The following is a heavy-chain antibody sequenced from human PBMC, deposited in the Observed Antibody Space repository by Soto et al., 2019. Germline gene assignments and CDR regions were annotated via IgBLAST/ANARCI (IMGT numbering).Heavy chain of an antibody. V-gene: IGHV1-2*02. CDR2: ISPKSGGT. D-gene: IGHD2-21*02. CDR3: ARPPGYISDWHYFDL. Sequence: ASVKVSCKASGGTFSSYAISWVRQAPGQGFEWMGRISPKSGGTNYAQKFQGRVSMTWDTSLKTAYMELSSLISEDTAVYYCARPPGYISDWHYFDLWGQGTLVTVSS. J-gene: IGHJ4*02. CDR1: GGTFSSYA.